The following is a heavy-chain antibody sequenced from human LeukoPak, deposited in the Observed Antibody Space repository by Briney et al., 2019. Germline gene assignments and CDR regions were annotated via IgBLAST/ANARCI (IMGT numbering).Heavy chain of an antibody. CDR3: ARAHVAYAEYFQH. Sequence: GGSLRPSCAASGFTVSSNYMSWVRQAPGKGLEWVSVIYSGGSTYYADSVKGRFTISRDNSKNTLYLQMNSLRAEDTAVYYCARAHVAYAEYFQHWGQGTLVTVSS. CDR1: GFTVSSNY. CDR2: IYSGGST. J-gene: IGHJ1*01. V-gene: IGHV3-66*01. D-gene: IGHD2-21*01.